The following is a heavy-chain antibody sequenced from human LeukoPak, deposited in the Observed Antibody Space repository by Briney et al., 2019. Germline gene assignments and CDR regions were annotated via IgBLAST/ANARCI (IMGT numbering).Heavy chain of an antibody. CDR1: GFTFSSYA. V-gene: IGHV3-23*01. D-gene: IGHD2-2*01. CDR2: ISGSGGST. Sequence: GGSLRLSCAASGFTFSSYAMSWVRQAPGKGLEWVSTISGSGGSTYYADSVKGRFTISRDNSKNTLYLQMNSLRAEDTAVYYCAKDIVVVPAAKADYWGQGTLVTVSS. CDR3: AKDIVVVPAAKADY. J-gene: IGHJ4*02.